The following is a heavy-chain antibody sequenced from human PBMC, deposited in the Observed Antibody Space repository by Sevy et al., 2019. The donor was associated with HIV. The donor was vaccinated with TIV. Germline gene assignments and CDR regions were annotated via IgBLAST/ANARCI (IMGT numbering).Heavy chain of an antibody. D-gene: IGHD6-25*01. J-gene: IGHJ4*02. CDR1: GYTFTSYD. V-gene: IGHV1-8*01. CDR2: MNPNSGNT. CDR3: ARLDSPSLAAFDY. Sequence: ASVKVSCKASGYTFTSYDINWVRQATAQGLEWMGSMNPNSGNTGYAQKFQGRVTMTRNTSISTAYMELSSLRSEDTAVYYCARLDSPSLAAFDYWGQGTLVTVSS.